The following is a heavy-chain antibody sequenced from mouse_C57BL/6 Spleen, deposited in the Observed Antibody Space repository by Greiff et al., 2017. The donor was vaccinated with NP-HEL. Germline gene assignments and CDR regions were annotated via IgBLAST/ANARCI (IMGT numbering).Heavy chain of an antibody. D-gene: IGHD1-1*01. CDR1: GYTFTDYD. CDR3: TGYYGSSYVYFDY. Sequence: QVQLQQSGAELVRPGASVTLSCKASGYTFTDYDMHWVKQTPVHGLEWIGAIDPETGGTAYNQKFKGKAILTADKSSSTAYMELRSLTSEDSAVYYCTGYYGSSYVYFDYWGQGTTLTVSS. V-gene: IGHV1-15*01. CDR2: IDPETGGT. J-gene: IGHJ2*01.